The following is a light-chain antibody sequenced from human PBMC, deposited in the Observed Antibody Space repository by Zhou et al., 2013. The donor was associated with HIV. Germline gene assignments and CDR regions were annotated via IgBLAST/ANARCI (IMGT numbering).Light chain of an antibody. CDR3: QQYDHWPYT. Sequence: EIGMTQSPVALSVSPGETATLSCRASQSVRNFLAWYQQKPGQTPRLLIFDASTRAPGIPARFSATGSGTEFTLSIRNLQSEDFAVYYCQQYDHWPYTFGPGTKVDI. V-gene: IGKV3-15*01. CDR1: QSVRNF. CDR2: DAS. J-gene: IGKJ3*01.